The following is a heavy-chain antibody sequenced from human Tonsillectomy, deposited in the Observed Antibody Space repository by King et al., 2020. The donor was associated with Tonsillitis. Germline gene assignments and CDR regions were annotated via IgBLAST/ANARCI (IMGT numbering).Heavy chain of an antibody. V-gene: IGHV3-30*03. CDR1: GFTFRSYG. Sequence: VQLVESGGGVVQPGRSLRLPSAASGFTFRSYGIHWVRQAPGKGLEWGAVISYDGSNKYYADSVKGRFTISRDNSQNTLYLQMNSLRAEDTAVYYCAYRGYYDSSGYYDAEYFQHWGQGTLVTVSS. J-gene: IGHJ1*01. CDR3: AYRGYYDSSGYYDAEYFQH. D-gene: IGHD3-22*01. CDR2: ISYDGSNK.